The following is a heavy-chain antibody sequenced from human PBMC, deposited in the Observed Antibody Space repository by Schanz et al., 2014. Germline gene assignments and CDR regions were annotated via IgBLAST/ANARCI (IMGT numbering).Heavy chain of an antibody. Sequence: EVQLVESGGGLVQPGGSLRLSCAASGFTFGDYAMTWVRQAPGKGLEWVSAINTGVNTYYADSVRGRFTMSRDNSKNTLYLQMNSLRAGDAAVYYCAKDGPGGSGSYSADGGMDVWGQGTTVTVSS. CDR2: INTGVNT. CDR1: GFTFGDYA. V-gene: IGHV3-23*04. D-gene: IGHD3-10*01. CDR3: AKDGPGGSGSYSADGGMDV. J-gene: IGHJ6*02.